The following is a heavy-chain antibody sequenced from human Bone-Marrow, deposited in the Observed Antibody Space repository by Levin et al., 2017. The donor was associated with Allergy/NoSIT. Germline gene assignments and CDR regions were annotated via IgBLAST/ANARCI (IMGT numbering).Heavy chain of an antibody. D-gene: IGHD5-12*01. CDR1: GHTVSELY. Sequence: GGSLRLSCKVSGHTVSELYMHWVRHTPGLGLEWMGGFDPEEGETIYSQRFQGRVTMTEDPSTDTAYMELSSLKSADTAVYYCATSDPGYTIKGRSFDYWGQGTRVTVSA. CDR2: FDPEEGET. V-gene: IGHV1-24*01. CDR3: ATSDPGYTIKGRSFDY. J-gene: IGHJ4*02.